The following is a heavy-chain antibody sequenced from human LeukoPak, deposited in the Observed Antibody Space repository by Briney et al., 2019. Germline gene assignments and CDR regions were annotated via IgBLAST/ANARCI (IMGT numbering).Heavy chain of an antibody. D-gene: IGHD1-26*01. CDR2: LSFRGST. CDR1: GGSISSYY. J-gene: IGHJ5*02. Sequence: SETLSLTCTVSGGSISSYYWSWIRQPPGKGLEWIGHLSFRGSTKYNPSLQSRVTISTDTSKNQLSLTLTSVTAADTAIYYCARQATRWEDWFDPWGQGTLVTVSS. V-gene: IGHV4-59*08. CDR3: ARQATRWEDWFDP.